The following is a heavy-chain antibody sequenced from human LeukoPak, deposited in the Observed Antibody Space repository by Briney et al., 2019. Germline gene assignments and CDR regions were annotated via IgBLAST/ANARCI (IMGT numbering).Heavy chain of an antibody. CDR2: MNPNSGNT. CDR3: ARGLSGTTALGYYYYMDV. Sequence: GASVKVSCKASGYTFTSYDINWVRQATGQGLEWMGWMNPNSGNTGYAQKFQGRVTITRNTSISTAYMELSSLRSEDTAVYYCARGLSGTTALGYYYYMDVWGKGTTVTVSS. D-gene: IGHD1-1*01. J-gene: IGHJ6*03. CDR1: GYTFTSYD. V-gene: IGHV1-8*03.